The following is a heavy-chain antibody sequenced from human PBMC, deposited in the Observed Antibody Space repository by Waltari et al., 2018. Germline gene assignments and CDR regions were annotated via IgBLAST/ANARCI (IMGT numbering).Heavy chain of an antibody. Sequence: QVQLQESGPGLVKPSETLSLTCPVSGGSISSYYWSWIRQPAGKGLEWIGRIYTSGSTNYNPSLKSRVTMSVDTSKNQFSLKLSSVTAADTAVYYCARDGAYDFWSGYTYYFDYWGQGTLVTVSS. J-gene: IGHJ4*02. D-gene: IGHD3-3*01. CDR1: GGSISSYY. CDR3: ARDGAYDFWSGYTYYFDY. CDR2: IYTSGST. V-gene: IGHV4-4*07.